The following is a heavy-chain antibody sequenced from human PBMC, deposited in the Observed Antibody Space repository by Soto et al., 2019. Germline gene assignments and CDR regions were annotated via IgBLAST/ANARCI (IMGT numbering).Heavy chain of an antibody. Sequence: QVQLVESGGGVVQPGRSLRLSCAASGFTFSSYAMHWVRQAPGKGLEWVAVISYDGSTKYYAASVKGRFTISRDNSKNTLYLQMNSLRAEDTAVYYCARAYCSSTSCYTTGWYYYGMDVWGQGTTVTVSS. D-gene: IGHD2-2*02. CDR3: ARAYCSSTSCYTTGWYYYGMDV. CDR2: ISYDGSTK. V-gene: IGHV3-30-3*01. J-gene: IGHJ6*02. CDR1: GFTFSSYA.